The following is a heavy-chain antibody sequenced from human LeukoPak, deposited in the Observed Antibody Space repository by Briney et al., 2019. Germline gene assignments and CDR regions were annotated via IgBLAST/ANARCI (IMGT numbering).Heavy chain of an antibody. Sequence: SETLSLTCAVSGYSISSGYYWGWIRQPPGKGLEWIGSIYHSGSTYYNPSLKSRVTISVDTSKNQFSLKLSSVTAADTAVYYCARLPEPVYCSSTSCYGRWGYYFGYWGQGTLVTVSS. D-gene: IGHD2-2*01. J-gene: IGHJ4*02. CDR3: ARLPEPVYCSSTSCYGRWGYYFGY. CDR1: GYSISSGYY. CDR2: IYHSGST. V-gene: IGHV4-38-2*01.